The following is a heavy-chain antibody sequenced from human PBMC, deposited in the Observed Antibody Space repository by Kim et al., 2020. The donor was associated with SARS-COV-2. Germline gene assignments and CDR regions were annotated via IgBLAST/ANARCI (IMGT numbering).Heavy chain of an antibody. CDR3: ARDGRGFANYYDSSGPAPPDY. CDR1: GFTVSSNY. J-gene: IGHJ4*02. D-gene: IGHD3-22*01. Sequence: GGSLRLSCAASGFTVSSNYMSWVRQAPGKGLEWVSVIYSGGSTYYADSVKGRFTISRDNSKNTLYLQMNSLRAEDTAVYYCARDGRGFANYYDSSGPAPPDYWGQGTLVTVSS. V-gene: IGHV3-66*01. CDR2: IYSGGST.